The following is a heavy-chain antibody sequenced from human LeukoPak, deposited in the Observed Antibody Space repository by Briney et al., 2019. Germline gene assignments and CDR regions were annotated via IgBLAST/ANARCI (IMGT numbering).Heavy chain of an antibody. CDR1: GYTFTGYY. J-gene: IGHJ5*02. Sequence: ASVKVSCKASGYTFTGYYMHWVRQAPGQGLEWMGWINPNSGGTNYAQNFQGRVTMTRNTSISTAYMELSSLRSEGTAVYYCARARYSSSWYGEGYNWFDPWGQGTLVTVSS. CDR2: INPNSGGT. V-gene: IGHV1-2*02. D-gene: IGHD6-13*01. CDR3: ARARYSSSWYGEGYNWFDP.